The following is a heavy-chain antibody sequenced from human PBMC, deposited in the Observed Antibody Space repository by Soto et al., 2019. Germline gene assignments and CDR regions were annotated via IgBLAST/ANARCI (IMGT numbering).Heavy chain of an antibody. CDR2: ISYDGSNK. J-gene: IGHJ6*02. Sequence: GGSLRLSCAASGFTFSSYAMHWVRQAPGKGLEWVAVISYDGSNKYYADSVKGRFTISRDNSKNTLYLQMNSLRAEDTAVYYCARATPPYYDFWSGYYDGGMDVWGQGTTVTVSS. CDR3: ARATPPYYDFWSGYYDGGMDV. V-gene: IGHV3-30-3*01. D-gene: IGHD3-3*01. CDR1: GFTFSSYA.